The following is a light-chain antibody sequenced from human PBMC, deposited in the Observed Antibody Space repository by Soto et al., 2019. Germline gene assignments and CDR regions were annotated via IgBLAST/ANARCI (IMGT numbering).Light chain of an antibody. CDR1: SSDVGSYDY. J-gene: IGLJ2*01. CDR3: SSYTSSSTHVV. CDR2: DVS. V-gene: IGLV2-14*01. Sequence: QSALTQPASVSGSPGQSITISCTGTSSDVGSYDYVSWYQQHPGEAPRLMICDVSNRPSGVSNRFSGSKSGNTASLTISGLQAEDEADYYCSSYTSSSTHVVFGGGTKVTVL.